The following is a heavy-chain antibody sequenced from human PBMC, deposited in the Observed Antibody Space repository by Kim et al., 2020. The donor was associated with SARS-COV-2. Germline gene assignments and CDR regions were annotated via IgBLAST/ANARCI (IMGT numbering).Heavy chain of an antibody. V-gene: IGHV3-53*01. D-gene: IGHD3-10*01. J-gene: IGHJ4*02. CDR3: ARLTYLYFDY. CDR2: ST. Sequence: STYYADSVKGRFTISRDNSKNTLYLQMNSLRAEDTAVYYCARLTYLYFDYWGQGTLVTVS.